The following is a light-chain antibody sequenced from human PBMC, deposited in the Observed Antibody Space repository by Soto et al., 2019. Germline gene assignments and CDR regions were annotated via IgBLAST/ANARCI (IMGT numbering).Light chain of an antibody. CDR3: QQYNTWPYT. Sequence: EIVMTQSPATLSVSPGERATLSCRASQSVTSNLAWYQQKPGQAPRLLIYGASTRATGVPARFTGSGSGTEFTLTISSLQSEDFAVYYCQQYNTWPYTFGLGTKLDIK. CDR1: QSVTSN. J-gene: IGKJ2*01. V-gene: IGKV3-15*01. CDR2: GAS.